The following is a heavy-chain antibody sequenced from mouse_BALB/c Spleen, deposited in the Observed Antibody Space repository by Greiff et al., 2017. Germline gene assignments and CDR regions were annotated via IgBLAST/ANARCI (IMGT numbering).Heavy chain of an antibody. CDR2: INPSTGYT. J-gene: IGHJ2*01. V-gene: IGHV1-7*01. Sequence: QVQLQQSGAELAKPGASVKMSCKASGYTFTSYWMHWVKQRPGQGLEWIGYINPSTGYTEYNQKFKDKATLTADKSSSTAYMQLSSLTSEDSAVYYCARRNLLSFNDYWGQGTTLTVSS. CDR1: GYTFTSYW. CDR3: ARRNLLSFNDY. D-gene: IGHD6-5*01.